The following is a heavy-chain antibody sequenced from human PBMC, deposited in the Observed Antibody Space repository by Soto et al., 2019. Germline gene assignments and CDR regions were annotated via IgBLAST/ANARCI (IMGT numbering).Heavy chain of an antibody. Sequence: QVQLVQSGAEVKKPGSSVKVSCKASGGTFSSYAISWVRQAPGQGLEWMGGIIPIFGTANYAQKFQGRVTXXAXEXXSTAYMELSSLRSEDTAVYYCARVIDSSGYYYFDYWGQGTLVTVSS. J-gene: IGHJ4*02. CDR2: IIPIFGTA. D-gene: IGHD3-22*01. CDR1: GGTFSSYA. CDR3: ARVIDSSGYYYFDY. V-gene: IGHV1-69*12.